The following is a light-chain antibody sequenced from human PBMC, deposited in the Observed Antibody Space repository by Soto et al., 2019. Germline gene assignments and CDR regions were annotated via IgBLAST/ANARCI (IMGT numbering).Light chain of an antibody. CDR2: AAP. Sequence: DIQMTQSPSSLSAFVGDRVTITCRASQSISTYLNWNQQKPGNAPRELIYAAPRLESGDPSRFSGSGFGTDFIFTINSLQPEDLGTYYCQQSDDSALTFGGGTKVDIK. J-gene: IGKJ4*01. CDR1: QSISTY. CDR3: QQSDDSALT. V-gene: IGKV1-39*01.